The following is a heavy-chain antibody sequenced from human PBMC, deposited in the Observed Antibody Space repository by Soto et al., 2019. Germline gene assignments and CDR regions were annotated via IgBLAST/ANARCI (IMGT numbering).Heavy chain of an antibody. J-gene: IGHJ6*02. D-gene: IGHD3-3*01. CDR3: ARALRFLEWLSPNYYGMDV. V-gene: IGHV1-18*01. CDR2: ISGYNGNT. Sequence: ASVKVSFKASGYTFTSYGISWVRQAPGQGLEWMGWISGYNGNTNYAQKLQARVTMTTDTSTSTAYMELRSLRSDDTAVYYCARALRFLEWLSPNYYGMDVWGQGTTVTVSS. CDR1: GYTFTSYG.